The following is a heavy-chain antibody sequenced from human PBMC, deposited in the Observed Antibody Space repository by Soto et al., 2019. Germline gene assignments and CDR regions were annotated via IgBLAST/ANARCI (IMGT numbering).Heavy chain of an antibody. CDR1: GFTFSRYG. CDR2: IWNDGSKQ. V-gene: IGHV3-33*01. D-gene: IGHD3-16*01. Sequence: QPGGSLRLSXVASGFTFSRYGMHWVRQAPGKGLEWVAVIWNDGSKQVYDDSVKGRFTISRDNSKNTLYLEMDSLRDEDTSVYYCARDYDYEANAIDLWGQGTLVTVSS. J-gene: IGHJ5*02. CDR3: ARDYDYEANAIDL.